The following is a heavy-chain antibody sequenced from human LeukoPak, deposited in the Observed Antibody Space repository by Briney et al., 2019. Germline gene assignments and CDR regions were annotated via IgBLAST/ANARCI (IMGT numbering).Heavy chain of an antibody. CDR2: ISAYNGNT. J-gene: IGHJ5*01. CDR1: GYTFTRYA. V-gene: IGHV1-18*01. Sequence: ASVKVSCKASGYTFTRYAISWVRQAPGQGLEWMGWISAYNGNTNYAQKLQGRVTMTTDTSTSTAYMELRSLRSDDTAVYYCARDLGGTMVRGVIRHWFDSWGQGTLVTVSS. D-gene: IGHD3-10*01. CDR3: ARDLGGTMVRGVIRHWFDS.